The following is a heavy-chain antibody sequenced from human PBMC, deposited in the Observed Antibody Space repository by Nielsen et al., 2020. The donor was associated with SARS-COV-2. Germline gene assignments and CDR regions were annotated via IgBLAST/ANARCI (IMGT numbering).Heavy chain of an antibody. J-gene: IGHJ4*02. CDR3: ARDRRRRDGWGLFDY. CDR2: IWYDGSNK. D-gene: IGHD5-24*01. CDR1: GFTFSSYG. Sequence: GESLKISCAASGFTFSSYGMHWVRQAPGKGLEWVAVIWYDGSNKYYADSVKGRFTIPRDNSKNTLYLQMNSLRAEDTAVYYCARDRRRRDGWGLFDYWGQGTLVTVSS. V-gene: IGHV3-33*01.